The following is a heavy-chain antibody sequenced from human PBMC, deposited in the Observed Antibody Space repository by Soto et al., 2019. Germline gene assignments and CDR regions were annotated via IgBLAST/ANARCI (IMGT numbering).Heavy chain of an antibody. CDR2: IYPGDSDT. CDR1: GYSFASYW. CDR3: ARRGVYSSSPPYYYYGMDV. V-gene: IGHV5-51*01. Sequence: GESLKISCKGSGYSFASYWIGWVRQMPGKGLEWMGIIYPGDSDTRYSPSFRGQVTISADKSISTAYLQWSSLKASDTAMYYCARRGVYSSSPPYYYYGMDVWGQGTTVTVSS. J-gene: IGHJ6*02. D-gene: IGHD6-6*01.